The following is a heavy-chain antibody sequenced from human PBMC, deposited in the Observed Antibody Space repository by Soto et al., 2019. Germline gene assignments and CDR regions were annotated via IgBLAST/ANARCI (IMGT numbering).Heavy chain of an antibody. D-gene: IGHD6-19*01. V-gene: IGHV3-30*03. CDR3: TRDSLIAVAGFGYNWFDP. J-gene: IGHJ5*02. Sequence: GRYLRLSWAASGFTFSSYAMHWVRQAPGKGLGWVAVMSYDGSNKFYADSVKGRFTISRDNSKNTLYLQMNRRTAEGTAVFFCTRDSLIAVAGFGYNWFDPWGQGTLVTVSS. CDR2: MSYDGSNK. CDR1: GFTFSSYA.